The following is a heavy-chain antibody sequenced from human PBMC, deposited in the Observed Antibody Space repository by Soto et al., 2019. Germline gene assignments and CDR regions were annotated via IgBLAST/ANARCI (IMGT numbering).Heavy chain of an antibody. Sequence: SVKVCCEASGYSLSSHATHWARQAPGQGLEWMGIINPSGGSTSYAQKFQGRVTMTRDTSTSTVYMELSSLRSEDTAVYYCARHYYDSSGYALPYWGQGTLVTVSS. CDR3: ARHYYDSSGYALPY. V-gene: IGHV1-46*01. CDR1: GYSLSSHA. D-gene: IGHD3-22*01. CDR2: INPSGGST. J-gene: IGHJ4*02.